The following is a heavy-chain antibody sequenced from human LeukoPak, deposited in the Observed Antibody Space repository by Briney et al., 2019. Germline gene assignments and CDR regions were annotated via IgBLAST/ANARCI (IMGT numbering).Heavy chain of an antibody. D-gene: IGHD6-13*01. Sequence: GGSLRLSCAASGFTFDDYAMHGVRQARGRGLEGVSGISWNSGSEGYADSVRGGFTISRDNAKSPLYLQMNSLRAEDTALYYCAKDISSSPGRGTYYFDSWGQGTLVTVSS. CDR3: AKDISSSPGRGTYYFDS. V-gene: IGHV3-9*01. CDR1: GFTFDDYA. J-gene: IGHJ4*02. CDR2: ISWNSGSE.